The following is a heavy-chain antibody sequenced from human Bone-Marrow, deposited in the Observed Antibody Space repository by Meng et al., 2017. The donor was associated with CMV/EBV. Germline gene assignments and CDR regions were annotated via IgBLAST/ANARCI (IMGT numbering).Heavy chain of an antibody. D-gene: IGHD6-6*01. CDR1: GFTFSSYS. CDR3: AREDSSSSWDYYYGMDV. CDR2: IYSGGST. J-gene: IGHJ6*02. Sequence: GGSLRLSCAASGFTFSSYSMNWVRQAPGKGLEWVSIIYSGGSTYYADSVKGRFTISRDNSKNTLYLQMNSLRAEDTAVYYCAREDSSSSWDYYYGMDVWGQGTTVTVSS. V-gene: IGHV3-53*01.